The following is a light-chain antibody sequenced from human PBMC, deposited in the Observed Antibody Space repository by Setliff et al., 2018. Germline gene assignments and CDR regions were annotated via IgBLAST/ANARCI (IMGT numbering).Light chain of an antibody. Sequence: QSALTQPASVSGSPGQSITISCTGTASDVGAYNYVSWYQQHPGKAPNLMIYDVNNRPSGVSNRFSGSKSGNTASLTISGLQAEDEADYYCCSHTTSSTWVFGGGTKVTV. CDR1: ASDVGAYNY. V-gene: IGLV2-14*01. CDR2: DVN. J-gene: IGLJ3*02. CDR3: CSHTTSSTWV.